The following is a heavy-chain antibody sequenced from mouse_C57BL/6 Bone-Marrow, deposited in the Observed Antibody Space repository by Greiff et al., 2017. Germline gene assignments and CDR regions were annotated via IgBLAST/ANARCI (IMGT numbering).Heavy chain of an antibody. CDR2: ISNGGGST. Sequence: EVKLVESGGGLVQPGGSLKLSCAASGFTFSDYYMYWVRQTPEKRLEWVAYISNGGGSTYYPDTVKGRFPISRDNAKNTLYLQMSRLKSEDTAMYYCARLTWFAYWGQGTLVTVSA. V-gene: IGHV5-12*01. CDR1: GFTFSDYY. CDR3: ARLTWFAY. J-gene: IGHJ3*01.